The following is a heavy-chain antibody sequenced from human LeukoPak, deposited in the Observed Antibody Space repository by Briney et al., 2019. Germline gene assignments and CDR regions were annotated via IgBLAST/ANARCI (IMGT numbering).Heavy chain of an antibody. V-gene: IGHV4-39*01. CDR2: LYYSGPT. J-gene: IGHJ3*02. CDR3: ARGYYAFDI. Sequence: SGTLSLTCTLSGGSISSSRYYWGWIRQPPGKGLEWIGRLYYSGPTYCNPSLKSRVTISVDTSKYQFSLKLSSVTAADTAVYYCARGYYAFDIWGQGTMVTGSS. CDR1: GGSISSSRYY. D-gene: IGHD3-22*01.